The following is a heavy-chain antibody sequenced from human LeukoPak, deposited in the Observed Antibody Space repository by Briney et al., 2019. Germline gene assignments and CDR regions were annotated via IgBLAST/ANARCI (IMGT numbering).Heavy chain of an antibody. Sequence: PGGSLRLSCAASGFTVSSNYMSWVRQPPGKGLEWVSSIFQGGGEIHYADSVRGRFTISRDNSKSTLSLQMNSLRAEDTAIYYCATYRQVLLPFESWGQGTLVTVSS. CDR3: ATYRQVLLPFES. CDR1: GFTVSSNY. D-gene: IGHD2-8*02. J-gene: IGHJ4*02. CDR2: IFQGGGEI. V-gene: IGHV3-53*01.